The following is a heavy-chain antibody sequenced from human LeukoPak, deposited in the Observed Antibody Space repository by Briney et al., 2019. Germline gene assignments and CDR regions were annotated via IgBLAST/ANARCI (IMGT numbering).Heavy chain of an antibody. V-gene: IGHV4-61*05. Sequence: PSETLSLTCTVSGGYIISRSHYWGWIRQPPGKGLEWIGYIYYSGSTNYNPSLKSRVTISVDTSKNQFSLKLSSVTAADTAVYYCARLVRDGYNYRYFDYWGQGTLVTVSS. CDR1: GGYIISRSHY. CDR2: IYYSGST. D-gene: IGHD5-24*01. J-gene: IGHJ4*02. CDR3: ARLVRDGYNYRYFDY.